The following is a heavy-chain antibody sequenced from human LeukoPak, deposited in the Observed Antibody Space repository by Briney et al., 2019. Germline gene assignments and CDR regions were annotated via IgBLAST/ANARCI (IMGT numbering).Heavy chain of an antibody. D-gene: IGHD2-21*02. CDR3: AKISDCGGDCYPAFDI. V-gene: IGHV3-23*01. CDR2: ISGSGGST. CDR1: GFTFSSYA. Sequence: GGSLTHSCAASGFTFSSYAMSWVRQAPGKGLEWVSAISGSGGSTYYADSVKGRLTISRDNSKNTLYLQMNSLRAEDTAVYYCAKISDCGGDCYPAFDIWGQGTMVTVSS. J-gene: IGHJ3*02.